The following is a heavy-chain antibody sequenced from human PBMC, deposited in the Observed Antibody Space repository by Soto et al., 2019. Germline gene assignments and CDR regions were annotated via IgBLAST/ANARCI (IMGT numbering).Heavy chain of an antibody. CDR3: ARVVAGYCSGGSCYYPHDYYYGMDV. J-gene: IGHJ6*02. D-gene: IGHD2-15*01. V-gene: IGHV1-18*04. CDR2: ISAYNGNT. Sequence: ASVKVSCKASGYTFTSYGISWVRQAPGQGLEWMGWISAYNGNTNYAQKLQGRVTMTTDTSTSTAYMELRSLRSDDTAVYYCARVVAGYCSGGSCYYPHDYYYGMDVWGQGTTVTVSS. CDR1: GYTFTSYG.